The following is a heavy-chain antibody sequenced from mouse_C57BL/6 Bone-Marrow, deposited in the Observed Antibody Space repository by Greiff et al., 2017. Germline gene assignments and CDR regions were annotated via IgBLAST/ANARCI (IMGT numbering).Heavy chain of an antibody. V-gene: IGHV5-16*01. D-gene: IGHD2-2*01. J-gene: IGHJ3*01. CDR3: ARGGYDVEAWFAY. CDR2: INYDGSST. Sequence: EVQVVESEGGLVQPGSSMKLSCTASGFTFSDYYMAWVRQVPAKGLEWVANINYDGSSTYYLDSLKSRFIISRDTAKNILYLQMSSLKSEDTATYYCARGGYDVEAWFAYWGQGTLVTVSA. CDR1: GFTFSDYY.